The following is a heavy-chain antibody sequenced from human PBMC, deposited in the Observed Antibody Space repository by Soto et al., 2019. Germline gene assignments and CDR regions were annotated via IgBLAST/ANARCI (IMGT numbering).Heavy chain of an antibody. J-gene: IGHJ4*02. Sequence: GESLKISCKTSGYSFTSHWIGWVRQTPGNGLELMGIIYPGDSDTRYSPSFQGQVTISADKSINTAYLQWSCLKASDTAIYYCARNDYNGNSVDYWGQGTLVTVSS. CDR2: IYPGDSDT. D-gene: IGHD4-4*01. V-gene: IGHV5-51*03. CDR3: ARNDYNGNSVDY. CDR1: GYSFTSHW.